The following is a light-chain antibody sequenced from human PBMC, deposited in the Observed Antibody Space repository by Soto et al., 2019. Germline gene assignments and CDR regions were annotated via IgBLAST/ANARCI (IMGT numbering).Light chain of an antibody. V-gene: IGKV3-20*01. Sequence: EIVLTQSPGTLALSPGERATLSCRASQSVSSSYLAWYQQKPGQAPRLLISGASSRATGIPDRFSGSGSGTDFTLTISRLEPEDFAVYFCQHYGSSLWTFGQGTKVEI. CDR2: GAS. J-gene: IGKJ1*01. CDR3: QHYGSSLWT. CDR1: QSVSSSY.